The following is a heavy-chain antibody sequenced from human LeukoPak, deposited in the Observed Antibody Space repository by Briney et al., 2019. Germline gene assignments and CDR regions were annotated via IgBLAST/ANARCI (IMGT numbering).Heavy chain of an antibody. CDR2: ISSSGKA. CDR1: GGSITTTDLD. J-gene: IGHJ4*02. V-gene: IGHV4-39*01. D-gene: IGHD1-26*01. CDR3: ARFKGGTGFDY. Sequence: SETLSLTCAVSGGSITTTDLDWAWIRQPPGQGFEWIATISSSGKAYYYPSLMSRVTISVDTSKNQFSLDVTSVTAADTGLFYCARFKGGTGFDYWGRGILVIVS.